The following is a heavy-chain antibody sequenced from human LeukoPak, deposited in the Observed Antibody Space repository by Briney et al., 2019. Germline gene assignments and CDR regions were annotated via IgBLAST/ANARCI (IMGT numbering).Heavy chain of an antibody. CDR2: IYSGGST. CDR1: GFTFSSYA. Sequence: GGSLRLSCAASGFTFSSYAMSWVRQAPGKGLEWVSVIYSGGSTYYADSVKGRFTISRDNSKNTLYLQMNSLRAEDTAVYYCARDQAGDYGDPGAFDIWGQGTMVTVSS. CDR3: ARDQAGDYGDPGAFDI. J-gene: IGHJ3*02. D-gene: IGHD4-17*01. V-gene: IGHV3-53*01.